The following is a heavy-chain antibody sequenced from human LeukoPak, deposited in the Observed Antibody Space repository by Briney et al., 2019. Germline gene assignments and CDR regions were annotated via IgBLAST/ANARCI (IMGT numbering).Heavy chain of an antibody. CDR1: GFTFSSYG. Sequence: GGSLRLSCAASGFTFSSYGMHWVRQAPGKGLEWVAFIRYDGSNKYYADSVKGRFTISRDNSKNTLYLQMNSLRAEDTAVYYCAKSHGDYVWGSYPSAFDIWGRGTMVTVSS. J-gene: IGHJ3*02. CDR3: AKSHGDYVWGSYPSAFDI. V-gene: IGHV3-30*02. D-gene: IGHD3-16*01. CDR2: IRYDGSNK.